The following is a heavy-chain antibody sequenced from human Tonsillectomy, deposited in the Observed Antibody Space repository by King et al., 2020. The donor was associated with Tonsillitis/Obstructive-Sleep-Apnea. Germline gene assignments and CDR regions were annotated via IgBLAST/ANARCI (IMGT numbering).Heavy chain of an antibody. CDR2: IYYSGTT. J-gene: IGHJ6*03. CDR1: GDSISSSLYY. V-gene: IGHV4-39*01. D-gene: IGHD6-6*01. Sequence: QLQESGPGLVKPSETLSLTCTVSGDSISSSLYYWGWLRQPPGKGLEWIATIYYSGTTYYNPSLKSRVTISVATSKNQFSLNLNSVNAADTAVYYCVRHSRDSSWGDYFYYMDVWGKGTMVTVSS. CDR3: VRHSRDSSWGDYFYYMDV.